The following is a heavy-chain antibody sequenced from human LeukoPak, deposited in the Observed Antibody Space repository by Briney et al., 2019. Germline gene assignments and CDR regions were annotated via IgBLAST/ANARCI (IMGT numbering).Heavy chain of an antibody. V-gene: IGHV4-39*01. Sequence: SETLSLTCTVSGASISRSSYYWGWIRQPPGKGLEWIGSVYYTGSTYYNPSLKSRVTISVGTSKNQFSLKLSSVTAADTAVYYCARNLIPEQLVLNFWGQGTLVTVSS. J-gene: IGHJ4*02. D-gene: IGHD6-13*01. CDR3: ARNLIPEQLVLNF. CDR1: GASISRSSYY. CDR2: VYYTGST.